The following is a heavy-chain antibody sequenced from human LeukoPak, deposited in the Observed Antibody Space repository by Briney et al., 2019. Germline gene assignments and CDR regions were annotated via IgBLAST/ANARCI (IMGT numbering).Heavy chain of an antibody. D-gene: IGHD3-16*01. Sequence: SETLSLTCAVSGGSISSGGYSWSWIRQPAGKGLEWIGRIYTSGSTNYNPSLKSRVTMSVDTSKNQFSLKLTSVTAADTAVYYCANDADGSVYWGQGTLVTVSS. V-gene: IGHV4-61*02. CDR1: GGSISSGGYS. J-gene: IGHJ4*02. CDR3: ANDADGSVY. CDR2: IYTSGST.